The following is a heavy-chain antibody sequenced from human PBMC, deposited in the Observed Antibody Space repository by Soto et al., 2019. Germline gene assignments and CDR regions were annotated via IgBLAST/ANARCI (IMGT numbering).Heavy chain of an antibody. D-gene: IGHD2-21*01. CDR3: ARGAFCGGAPGCRDMDV. Sequence: QIQLVQSGGEVKKPGASVKVSCKSSGYTFISHSITWVRQAPGQGLEWMGRISAYNGNTNYAQKPQGRVTMTTDTSTGTAYMELRSLRSDDTAVYYCARGAFCGGAPGCRDMDVWGQGTTVTVSS. V-gene: IGHV1-18*01. J-gene: IGHJ6*02. CDR1: GYTFISHS. CDR2: ISAYNGNT.